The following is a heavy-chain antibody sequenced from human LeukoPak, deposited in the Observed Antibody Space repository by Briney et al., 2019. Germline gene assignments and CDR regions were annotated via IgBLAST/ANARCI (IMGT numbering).Heavy chain of an antibody. J-gene: IGHJ2*01. Sequence: GGSLRLSCAASGFTFSSYWMHWDRQGPGKGLVWVSRLDTDGSNTSYADSVRGRFTISRDNAKNTLYLQMNSPRVEDTAVYYCARSPGGYFDLWGRGILVTVSS. CDR1: GFTFSSYW. V-gene: IGHV3-74*01. CDR2: LDTDGSNT. D-gene: IGHD3-10*01. CDR3: ARSPGGYFDL.